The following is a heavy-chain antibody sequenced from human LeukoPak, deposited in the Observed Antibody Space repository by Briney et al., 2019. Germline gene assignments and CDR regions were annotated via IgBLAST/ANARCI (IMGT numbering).Heavy chain of an antibody. CDR1: GFTLRSYD. J-gene: IGHJ3*02. CDR3: AREDSSGAFDI. CDR2: VWYDESNK. Sequence: GRSLRLSCAASGFTLRSYDMHWVRQAPGKGLEWVAVVWYDESNKYYVDSVKGRFTISRDNSKNTLYLQMNSLRVEDTALYYCAREDSSGAFDIWGQGTMVTVSS. V-gene: IGHV3-33*01. D-gene: IGHD3-22*01.